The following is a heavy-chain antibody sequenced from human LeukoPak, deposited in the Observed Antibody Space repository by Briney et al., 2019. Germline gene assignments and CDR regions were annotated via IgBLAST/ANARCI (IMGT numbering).Heavy chain of an antibody. CDR2: IYYSEST. CDR1: GGSISSGGYY. Sequence: SETLSLTCTVSGGSISSGGYYWSWIRQHPGKGLEWIGYIYYSESTYYNPSLKRRVTISVDRSKNQFSLKLSSVTTADTAVYYCARANGYYGSGIPYFDYWGQGTLVTVSS. V-gene: IGHV4-31*03. D-gene: IGHD3-10*01. CDR3: ARANGYYGSGIPYFDY. J-gene: IGHJ4*02.